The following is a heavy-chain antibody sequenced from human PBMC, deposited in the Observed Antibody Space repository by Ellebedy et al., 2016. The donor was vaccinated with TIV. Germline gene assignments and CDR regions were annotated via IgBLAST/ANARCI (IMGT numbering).Heavy chain of an antibody. J-gene: IGHJ4*02. CDR1: GFTFSSYG. D-gene: IGHD6-19*01. Sequence: GESLKISCAASGFTFSSYGMHWVRQAPGKGLEWVAVIWYDGSNKYYADSVKGRFTISRDNSKNTLYLQMNSLRAEDTAVYYCAKDVGIAVAGNRVGYWGQGTLVTVSS. V-gene: IGHV3-33*06. CDR2: IWYDGSNK. CDR3: AKDVGIAVAGNRVGY.